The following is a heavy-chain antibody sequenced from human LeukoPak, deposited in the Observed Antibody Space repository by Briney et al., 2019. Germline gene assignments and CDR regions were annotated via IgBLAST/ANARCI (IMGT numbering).Heavy chain of an antibody. Sequence: PGGSLRLSCAASGFTFNTHALSWVRQAPGKGLEWVAAISDTGELTYSADSVRGRFAISRDNSKNTLYLQMNSLRAEDTAVYYCAKIGRSSSWSKVGWFDPWGQGTLVTVSS. V-gene: IGHV3-23*01. CDR3: AKIGRSSSWSKVGWFDP. J-gene: IGHJ5*02. D-gene: IGHD6-13*01. CDR1: GFTFNTHA. CDR2: ISDTGELT.